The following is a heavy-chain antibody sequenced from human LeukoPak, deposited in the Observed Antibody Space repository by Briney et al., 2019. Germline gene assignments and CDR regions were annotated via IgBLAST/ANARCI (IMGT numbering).Heavy chain of an antibody. D-gene: IGHD2-2*01. J-gene: IGHJ4*02. CDR2: IRYDGSNK. V-gene: IGHV3-30*02. CDR1: GFTFSSYG. CDR3: AKEVDVVVPAATHFDY. Sequence: GGSLRLSCAASGFTFSSYGMHWVRQAPGKGLERVAFIRYDGSNKYYADSVKGRFTISRDNSKNTLYLQMNSLRAEDTAVYYCAKEVDVVVPAATHFDYRSQGTLVTVSS.